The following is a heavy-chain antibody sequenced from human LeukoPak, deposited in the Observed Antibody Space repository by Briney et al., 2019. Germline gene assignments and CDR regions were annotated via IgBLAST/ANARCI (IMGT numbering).Heavy chain of an antibody. D-gene: IGHD2-15*01. Sequence: SETLSLTCSVSGGSINNYYWSWIRQPPGKRLEWVGYIFYSGTTDSNPSLKSRVTISVDTSKNQFSMKLSSVTAADTAVYYCARTYCSGGSCHFDYWGQGTLVTVSS. J-gene: IGHJ4*02. V-gene: IGHV4-59*08. CDR3: ARTYCSGGSCHFDY. CDR2: IFYSGTT. CDR1: GGSINNYY.